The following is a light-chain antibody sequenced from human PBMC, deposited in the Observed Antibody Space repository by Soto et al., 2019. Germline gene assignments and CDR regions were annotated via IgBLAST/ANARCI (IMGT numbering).Light chain of an antibody. J-gene: IGKJ1*01. CDR1: ETVRTF. Sequence: EVVLTQSPATLSLSPGERATLSCRASETVRTFVDWYQQKPGQAPRLLIYGASNRATGIPARFSGSGSGTDFTLPISNLEPEDFAVYYCQQHSHWPTWTFGQGTRVEIQ. CDR2: GAS. V-gene: IGKV3-11*01. CDR3: QQHSHWPTWT.